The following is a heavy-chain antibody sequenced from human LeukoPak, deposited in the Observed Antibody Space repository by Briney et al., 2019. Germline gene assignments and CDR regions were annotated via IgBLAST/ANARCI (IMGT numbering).Heavy chain of an antibody. CDR3: VALGDRIY. V-gene: IGHV3-13*01. J-gene: IGHJ4*02. CDR2: ISAAGDT. Sequence: GGSLRLSSAASGFTFSSYDMPWVRQATGKGLEWVSAISAAGDTYYLDSVKGRFTISRENAKNSLYLQMNSLRAGDTAVYYCVALGDRIYWGQGTLVTVSS. D-gene: IGHD2-21*02. CDR1: GFTFSSYD.